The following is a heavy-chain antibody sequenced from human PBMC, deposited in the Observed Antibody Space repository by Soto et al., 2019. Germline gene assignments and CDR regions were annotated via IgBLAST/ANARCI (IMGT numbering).Heavy chain of an antibody. J-gene: IGHJ3*02. CDR1: GFTFSSYG. CDR3: AREALDAFDS. V-gene: IGHV3-33*01. Sequence: ESGGGVVQPGRSLRLSCAASGFTFSSYGMHWVRQAPGKGLEWVAVIWYDGSNKYYADAVKGRFTISRDNSKNTLYLQMNSLRAEDTAVYYCAREALDAFDSWGQGTMVTVSS. CDR2: IWYDGSNK.